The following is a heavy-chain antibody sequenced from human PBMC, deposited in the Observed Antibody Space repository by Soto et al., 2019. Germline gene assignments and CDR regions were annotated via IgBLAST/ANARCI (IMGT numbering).Heavy chain of an antibody. J-gene: IGHJ4*02. CDR3: AKDRGDYYDSTGYFAY. Sequence: QVQLVESGGVVVQPGRSLRLSCAASGFSFSSSGMHWVRQAPGKGLEWVAIISYDGSNKYYADSVKGRFTISRDNSKNTLYLQINSLRAEDTAVYYCAKDRGDYYDSTGYFAYWGQGTLVTVSS. CDR1: GFSFSSSG. CDR2: ISYDGSNK. V-gene: IGHV3-30*18. D-gene: IGHD3-22*01.